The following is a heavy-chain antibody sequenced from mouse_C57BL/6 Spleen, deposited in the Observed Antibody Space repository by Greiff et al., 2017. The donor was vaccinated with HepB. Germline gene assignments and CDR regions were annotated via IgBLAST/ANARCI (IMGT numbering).Heavy chain of an antibody. Sequence: QVQLQQSGPELVKPGASVKISCKASGYAFSSSWMNWVKQRPGKGLEWIGRIYPGDGDTNYNGKFKGKATLTADKSSSTAYMQLSSLTSEDSAVYFCARASDDYGRDWYFDVWGTGTTVTVSS. V-gene: IGHV1-82*01. D-gene: IGHD2-4*01. CDR3: ARASDDYGRDWYFDV. CDR1: GYAFSSSW. J-gene: IGHJ1*03. CDR2: IYPGDGDT.